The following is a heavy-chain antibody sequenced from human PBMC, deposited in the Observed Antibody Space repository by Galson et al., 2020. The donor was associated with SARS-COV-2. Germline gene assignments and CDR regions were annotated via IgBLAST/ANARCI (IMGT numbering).Heavy chain of an antibody. CDR3: TTDRGGSFKYCDN. CDR1: GFTFTYAW. D-gene: IGHD3-16*01. V-gene: IGHV3-15*01. J-gene: IGHJ4*02. Sequence: GESLKISCAASGFTFTYAWMSWVRQAPGRGLEWVARIKNKSDGRTADYAAPVQGRFTISTDDSKNTLYLQINSLKTEDTAVYFCTTDRGGSFKYCDNWGQGTLVTVSS. CDR2: IKNKSDGRTA.